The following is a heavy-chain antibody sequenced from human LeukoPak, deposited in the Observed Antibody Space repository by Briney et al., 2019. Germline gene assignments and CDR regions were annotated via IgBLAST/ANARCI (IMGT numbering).Heavy chain of an antibody. CDR1: GFTFSNYA. J-gene: IGHJ3*02. CDR3: ARDPQQQLVNAFDI. Sequence: GGSLRLSCAASGFTFSNYAMHWVRQAPGKGLEWVAVISYDGSNKYYADSVKGRFTISRDNSKNTLYLQMNSLRAEDTAVYYCARDPQQQLVNAFDIWGQGTMVTVSS. D-gene: IGHD6-13*01. CDR2: ISYDGSNK. V-gene: IGHV3-30*03.